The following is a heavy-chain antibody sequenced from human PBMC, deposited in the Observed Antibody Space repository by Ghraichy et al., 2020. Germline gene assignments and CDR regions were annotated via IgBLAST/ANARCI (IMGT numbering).Heavy chain of an antibody. J-gene: IGHJ4*02. V-gene: IGHV3-48*04. CDR1: GFTFNSYS. CDR2: IHSSGSRI. Sequence: LSLTCVTSGFTFNSYSLNWVRQAPGKGLEWVSYIHSSGSRIYYADSVKGRFTISRDNAKNSLFLQMNSLRAEDTAVYFCVRDQHYAFDYWGQGTLVTVSS. CDR3: VRDQHYAFDY. D-gene: IGHD4-17*01.